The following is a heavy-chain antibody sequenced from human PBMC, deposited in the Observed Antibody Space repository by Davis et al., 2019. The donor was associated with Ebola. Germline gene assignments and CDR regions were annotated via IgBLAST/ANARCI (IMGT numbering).Heavy chain of an antibody. V-gene: IGHV1-46*01. CDR1: GYTFTNYY. J-gene: IGHJ4*02. Sequence: AASVKVSCKASGYTFTNYYMHWVRQAPGQGLEWMGMINPNDGRTIYAQQFQGRVTMTRDTSTSTVYMELSSLRSEDTAVYYCARRPGWNQLHFDSWGRGTLVTVSS. CDR3: ARRPGWNQLHFDS. D-gene: IGHD1-14*01. CDR2: INPNDGRT.